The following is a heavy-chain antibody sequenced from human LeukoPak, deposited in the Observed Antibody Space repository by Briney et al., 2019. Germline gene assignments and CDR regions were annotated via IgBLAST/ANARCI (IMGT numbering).Heavy chain of an antibody. D-gene: IGHD3-10*01. CDR3: AKPNYVSGGSGFDC. J-gene: IGHJ4*02. Sequence: GGSLRLSCAASGFALSSYAMSWVRQAPGVGLEWVSTISVSDGSPFYADSVKGRFTISRDNSKNTLYLQMNSLRAEDTAVYYCAKPNYVSGGSGFDCWGQGTLVTVSS. CDR2: ISVSDGSP. CDR1: GFALSSYA. V-gene: IGHV3-23*01.